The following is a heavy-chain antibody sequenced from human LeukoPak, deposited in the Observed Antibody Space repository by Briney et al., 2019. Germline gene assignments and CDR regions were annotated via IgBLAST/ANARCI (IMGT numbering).Heavy chain of an antibody. V-gene: IGHV3-7*01. Sequence: QSGGSLRLSCAASGFTFSSYWMSWVRQAPGKGLEWVANIKQDGSEKYYVDSVKGRFTISRDNAKNSLYLQMNSLRAEDTAVYYCAREASSGWYSALYYYYGMDVWGQGTTVTVSS. CDR2: IKQDGSEK. J-gene: IGHJ6*02. D-gene: IGHD6-19*01. CDR1: GFTFSSYW. CDR3: AREASSGWYSALYYYYGMDV.